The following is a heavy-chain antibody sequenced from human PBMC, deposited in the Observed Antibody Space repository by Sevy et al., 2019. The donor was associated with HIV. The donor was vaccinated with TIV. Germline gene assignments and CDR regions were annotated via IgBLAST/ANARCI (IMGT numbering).Heavy chain of an antibody. V-gene: IGHV1-46*01. CDR3: ARDSTVITVFQY. Sequence: ASVKVSCKASGYTFTNYYIHWMRQAPGQGLEWMGIINPSGGSTSYAQTFQGRVTMTRDTSTSTVYMELSSLRSEDTAVYYCARDSTVITVFQYWGQGTLVTVSS. CDR2: INPSGGST. D-gene: IGHD1-20*01. J-gene: IGHJ4*02. CDR1: GYTFTNYY.